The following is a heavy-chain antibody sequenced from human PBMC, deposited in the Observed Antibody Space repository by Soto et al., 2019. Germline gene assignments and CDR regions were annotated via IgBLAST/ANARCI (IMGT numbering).Heavy chain of an antibody. D-gene: IGHD3-3*01. CDR1: GGSVSSGSYY. CDR2: IYYSGST. J-gene: IGHJ4*02. CDR3: ARVPVQFWSGYYKLLGRPFDY. Sequence: KPSETLSLTCTVSGGSVSSGSYYWSWIRQPPGKGLEWIGYIYYSGSTNYNPSLKSRVTISVDTSKNQFSLKLSSVTAADTAVYYCARVPVQFWSGYYKLLGRPFDYWGQGTLVTVSS. V-gene: IGHV4-61*01.